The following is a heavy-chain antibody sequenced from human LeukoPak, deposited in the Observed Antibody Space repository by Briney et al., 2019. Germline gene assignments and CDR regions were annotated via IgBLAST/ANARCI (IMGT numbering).Heavy chain of an antibody. CDR2: ISSSGSTI. CDR3: ARKGGDTAMGNYYYYGIDV. CDR1: GFTFSSYE. D-gene: IGHD5-18*01. V-gene: IGHV3-48*03. J-gene: IGHJ6*02. Sequence: GGSLRLSCAASGFTFSSYEMNWVRQAPGKGLECVSYISSSGSTIYYADSVKGRFTISRDNAKNSLYLQMNSLRAEDTAVYYCARKGGDTAMGNYYYYGIDVWGQGTTVTVSS.